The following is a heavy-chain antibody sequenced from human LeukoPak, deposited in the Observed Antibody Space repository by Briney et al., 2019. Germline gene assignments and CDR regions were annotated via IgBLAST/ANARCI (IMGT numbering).Heavy chain of an antibody. D-gene: IGHD4-17*01. CDR3: AREDRTTVTNPVDY. Sequence: GGSLRLSCAASGFTFSSYWMHWVRQAPGKGLVWVSRINSDGSSTNYADSVKGRFTISRDNAQNTLYLQMNSLGAEDTAVYFCAREDRTTVTNPVDYWGQGTLLTVSS. V-gene: IGHV3-74*01. CDR1: GFTFSSYW. CDR2: INSDGSST. J-gene: IGHJ4*02.